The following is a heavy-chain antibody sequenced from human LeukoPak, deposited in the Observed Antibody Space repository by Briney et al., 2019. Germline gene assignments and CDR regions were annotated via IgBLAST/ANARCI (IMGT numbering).Heavy chain of an antibody. CDR2: ISASNGNT. Sequence: GASVKVSCKASGYTFTSYGISWVRQAPGQGLEWMGWISASNGNTNYAQKLQGRVTMTTDTSTSTAYMELRSLRSDDTAVYYCARGTYYYDSSLPLPFDPWGQGTLVTVSS. D-gene: IGHD3-22*01. CDR1: GYTFTSYG. V-gene: IGHV1-18*01. J-gene: IGHJ5*02. CDR3: ARGTYYYDSSLPLPFDP.